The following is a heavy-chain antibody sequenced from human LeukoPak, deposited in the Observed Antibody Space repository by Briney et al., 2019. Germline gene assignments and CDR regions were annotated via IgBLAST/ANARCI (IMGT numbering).Heavy chain of an antibody. D-gene: IGHD5-12*01. CDR3: ARDHISGYELYYFDY. J-gene: IGHJ4*02. Sequence: GGSLRLSCAASGFTFDDYAMNWVRQAPGKGLEWVAVISYDGSNKYYADSVKGRFTISRDNSKNTLYLQMNSLRAEDTAVYYCARDHISGYELYYFDYWGQGTLVTVSS. CDR2: ISYDGSNK. CDR1: GFTFDDYA. V-gene: IGHV3-30*04.